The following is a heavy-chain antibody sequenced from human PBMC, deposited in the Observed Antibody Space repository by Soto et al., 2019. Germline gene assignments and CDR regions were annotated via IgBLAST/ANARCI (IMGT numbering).Heavy chain of an antibody. V-gene: IGHV3-7*01. CDR3: ARGARIAAAGSGYYYYYMAV. Sequence: GGSLRLSCAASGFTFSSYWMSWVRQAPGKGLEWVANIKQDGSEKYYVDSVKGRFTISRDNAKNSLYLQMNSLRAEDTAVYYCARGARIAAAGSGYYYYYMAVWGKGTTVTVSS. D-gene: IGHD6-13*01. CDR1: GFTFSSYW. CDR2: IKQDGSEK. J-gene: IGHJ6*03.